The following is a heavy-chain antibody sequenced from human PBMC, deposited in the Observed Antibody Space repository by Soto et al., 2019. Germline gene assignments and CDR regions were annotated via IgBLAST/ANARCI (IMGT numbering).Heavy chain of an antibody. V-gene: IGHV4-39*01. Sequence: SETLSLTCTVSGDSISNTAYYWGWIRQPPGKGLEWIGGIYHSGSTYYNPSLKSRVTISVDTSKNQFSLKLSSVTAADTAVYYCARQGFGQLHGLVDVWGPGTTVTVSS. CDR3: ARQGFGQLHGLVDV. CDR2: IYHSGST. D-gene: IGHD3-10*01. CDR1: GDSISNTAYY. J-gene: IGHJ6*02.